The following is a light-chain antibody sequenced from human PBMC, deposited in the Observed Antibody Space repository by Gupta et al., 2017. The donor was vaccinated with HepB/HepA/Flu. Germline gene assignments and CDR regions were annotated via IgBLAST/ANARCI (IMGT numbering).Light chain of an antibody. CDR3: MQALQTRT. Sequence: DIVMTQSPLSLPVTPGEPASISCRSSQSLLYSNGYNYLDWYLQKPGQSPQLLIYLGSNRVSGVPDRFSGSGSGTDFTLKISRVEAEDVGVYYCMQALQTRTFGQGTRLEMK. J-gene: IGKJ5*01. CDR1: QSLLYSNGYNY. CDR2: LGS. V-gene: IGKV2-28*01.